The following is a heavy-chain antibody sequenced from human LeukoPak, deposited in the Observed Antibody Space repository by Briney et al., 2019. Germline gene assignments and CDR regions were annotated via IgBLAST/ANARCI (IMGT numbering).Heavy chain of an antibody. D-gene: IGHD1-26*01. J-gene: IGHJ4*02. CDR2: ISGSGVDT. CDR1: GFTFSTFA. V-gene: IGHV3-23*01. CDR3: AKSSNEWELNSFDY. Sequence: GGSRRLSCAASGFTFSTFAMSWVRQAPGKGLEWVSAISGSGVDTHYADSVKGRFTVSRDNSKNTLYLQMNSLKAEDTALYYCAKSSNEWELNSFDYWGQGTLVPVSS.